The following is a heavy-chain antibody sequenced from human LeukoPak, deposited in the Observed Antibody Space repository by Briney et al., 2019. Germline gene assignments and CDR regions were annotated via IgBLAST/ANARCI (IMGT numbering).Heavy chain of an antibody. CDR3: ARDLVSSGWYADNWFDP. D-gene: IGHD6-19*01. CDR1: GFTFSSYW. J-gene: IGHJ5*02. CDR2: INSDGSST. V-gene: IGHV3-74*01. Sequence: GGSLRLSCAGSGFTFSSYWMHWVRQAPGKGLVWVSRINSDGSSTSYADSVKGRFTISRDNAKNTLYLQMNSLRAEDTAVYYCARDLVSSGWYADNWFDPWGQGTLVTVSS.